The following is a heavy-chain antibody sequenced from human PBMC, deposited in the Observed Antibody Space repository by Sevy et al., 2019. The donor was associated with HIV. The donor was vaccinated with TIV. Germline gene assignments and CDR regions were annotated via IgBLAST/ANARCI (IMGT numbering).Heavy chain of an antibody. D-gene: IGHD5-12*01. CDR1: GFTFDDYA. V-gene: IGHV3-9*01. Sequence: GGSLRLSCAASGFTFDDYAMHWVRQAPGKGVEWVSGISWNSGSIGYADSVKGRFTISRDNAKNSLYLQMNSLRAEDTALYYCAKVGYSGYDAPYYFDYWGQGTLVTVSS. CDR2: ISWNSGSI. CDR3: AKVGYSGYDAPYYFDY. J-gene: IGHJ4*02.